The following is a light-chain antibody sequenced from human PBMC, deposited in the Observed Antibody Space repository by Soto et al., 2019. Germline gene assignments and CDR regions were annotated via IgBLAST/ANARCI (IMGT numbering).Light chain of an antibody. J-gene: IGLJ2*01. CDR2: QDG. V-gene: IGLV3-1*01. CDR1: KLGDKY. CDR3: QTWDSSTVV. Sequence: SYELTQPPSVSVSPGQTASITCSGDKLGDKYACWYQQKPGQSPVLVIYQDGNRPSGIPERFSGSNSGNTATLTISGSQAMDEADYYCQTWDSSTVVFGGGTKLTVL.